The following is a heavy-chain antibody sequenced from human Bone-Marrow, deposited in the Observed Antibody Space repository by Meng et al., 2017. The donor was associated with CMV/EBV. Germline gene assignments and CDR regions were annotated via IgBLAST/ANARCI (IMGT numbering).Heavy chain of an antibody. CDR2: INHSGST. J-gene: IGHJ4*02. CDR1: GGSFSSYY. Sequence: SETLSLTCAVYGGSFSSYYWSWTRQPPGKGLEWFGEINHSGSTNYNPSLKSRVTISVDTSKNQFSLKLSSVTAADTAVYYCARVSKNGGTTFAYWGQGTLVTVSS. CDR3: ARVSKNGGTTFAY. V-gene: IGHV4-34*01. D-gene: IGHD4-23*01.